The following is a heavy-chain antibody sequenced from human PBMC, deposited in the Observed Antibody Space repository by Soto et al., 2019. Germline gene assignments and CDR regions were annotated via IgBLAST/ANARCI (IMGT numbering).Heavy chain of an antibody. Sequence: GGSLRLSCAASGFTFSDYYMSWIRQAPGKGLEWVSYISSSGSTIYYADSVKGRFTISRDNAKNSLYLQMNSLRAEDTAVYYCARLSVAYDILTGPPYYFDYWGQGTLVTVSS. CDR1: GFTFSDYY. D-gene: IGHD3-9*01. CDR2: ISSSGSTI. CDR3: ARLSVAYDILTGPPYYFDY. V-gene: IGHV3-11*01. J-gene: IGHJ4*02.